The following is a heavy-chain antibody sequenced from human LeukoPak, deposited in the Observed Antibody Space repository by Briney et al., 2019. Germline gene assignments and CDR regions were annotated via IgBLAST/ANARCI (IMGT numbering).Heavy chain of an antibody. CDR1: GYTFTSYD. CDR3: ARVGYGGTVYCY. Sequence: ASVKVSCKASGYTFTSYDINWVRQAPGQGLEWMGWMNPNSGITGYAQKFQGRVTMTRNTSISTPYMELSSLRSEDTAVYYCARVGYGGTVYCYWGQGTLVTVSS. D-gene: IGHD3-9*01. V-gene: IGHV1-8*01. J-gene: IGHJ4*02. CDR2: MNPNSGIT.